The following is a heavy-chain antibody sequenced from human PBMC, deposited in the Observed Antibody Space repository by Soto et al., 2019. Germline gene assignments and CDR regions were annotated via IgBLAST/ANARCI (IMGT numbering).Heavy chain of an antibody. CDR3: AKASSWYPYFDC. J-gene: IGHJ4*02. CDR1: GFTFSSYA. CDR2: ITSSGGST. D-gene: IGHD6-13*01. V-gene: IGHV3-23*01. Sequence: EVQLLESGGGLVQPGGSLRLSCAASGFTFSSYAMSWVRQAPGKGLEWVSSITSSGGSTYSADSVKGRFTISRDNSKDTLYLQMSSLRAEDTVLYYCAKASSWYPYFDCWGQGTLVTVSS.